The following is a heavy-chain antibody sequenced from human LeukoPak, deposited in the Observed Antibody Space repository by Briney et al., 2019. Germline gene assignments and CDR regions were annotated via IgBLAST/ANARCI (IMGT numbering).Heavy chain of an antibody. J-gene: IGHJ4*02. Sequence: GGSLRLSCAASGFTFSSYWMSWVRQAPGKGLEWVANIKQDGSEKYYVDSVKGRFTISGNNAKNSLYLQMNSLRAEDTAVFYCARFITVVTSGAFDIWGQGTLVIVSS. CDR2: IKQDGSEK. CDR1: GFTFSSYW. D-gene: IGHD4-23*01. CDR3: ARFITVVTSGAFDI. V-gene: IGHV3-7*05.